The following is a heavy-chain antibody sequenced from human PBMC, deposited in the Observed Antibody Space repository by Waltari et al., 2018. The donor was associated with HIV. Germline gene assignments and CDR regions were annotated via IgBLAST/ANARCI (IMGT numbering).Heavy chain of an antibody. V-gene: IGHV4-4*02. CDR3: ARSRYPRSSSWTYWYFDL. Sequence: QVQLQESGPGLVKPSGTLSLTCAVSGGSLRSSNWWSWVRQPPGKGLEWIGEIYHSGSTNYNPSLKSRVTISVDKSKNQFSLKLSSVTAADTAVYYCARSRYPRSSSWTYWYFDLWGRGTLVTVSS. J-gene: IGHJ2*01. CDR2: IYHSGST. D-gene: IGHD6-13*01. CDR1: GGSLRSSNW.